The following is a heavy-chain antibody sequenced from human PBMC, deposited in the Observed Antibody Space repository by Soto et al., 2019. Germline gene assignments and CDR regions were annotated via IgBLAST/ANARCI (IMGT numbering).Heavy chain of an antibody. J-gene: IGHJ6*02. CDR1: GFTFSSYN. D-gene: IGHD3-10*01. CDR2: ISSSSYI. CDR3: ARDLFGLVRGGAFGMGV. V-gene: IGHV3-21*04. Sequence: PGGSLRLSCAASGFTFSSYNMNWVRQAPGKGLEWVSSISSSSYIYYADSVKGQFTISRDNAKNSLYLQMNSLRAEDTALYYCARDLFGLVRGGAFGMGVWGQGTTVTVAS.